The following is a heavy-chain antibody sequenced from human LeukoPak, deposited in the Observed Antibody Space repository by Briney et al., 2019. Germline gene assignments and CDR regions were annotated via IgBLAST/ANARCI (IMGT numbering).Heavy chain of an antibody. J-gene: IGHJ4*02. V-gene: IGHV3-30*02. Sequence: GGSLRLSCAASGFIFSDYGMHWVRQAPGKELEWVTFIRYDGGNKYYADSVKGRFTISRDNSKNIVYLQMNSLSSEDTAVYYCAKEGTASKPSDLDYWGQGTLVTVSS. CDR2: IRYDGGNK. CDR3: AKEGTASKPSDLDY. D-gene: IGHD1/OR15-1a*01. CDR1: GFIFSDYG.